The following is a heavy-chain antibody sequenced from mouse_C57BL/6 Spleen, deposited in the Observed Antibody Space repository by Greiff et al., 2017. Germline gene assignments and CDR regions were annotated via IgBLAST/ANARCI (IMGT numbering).Heavy chain of an antibody. J-gene: IGHJ2*01. D-gene: IGHD1-1*01. Sequence: EVQLVESGGGLVKPGGSLKLSCAASGFTFSSYAMSWVRQTPEKRLEWVATISDGGSYTYYPDNVKGRFTISRDNAKNNLYLQMSQLKSEDTAMYYCARIYGSSPSYYFDYWGQGTTLTVSS. CDR3: ARIYGSSPSYYFDY. CDR2: ISDGGSYT. CDR1: GFTFSSYA. V-gene: IGHV5-4*01.